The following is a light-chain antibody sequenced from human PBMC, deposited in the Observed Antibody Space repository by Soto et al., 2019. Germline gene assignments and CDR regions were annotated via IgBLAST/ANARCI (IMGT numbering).Light chain of an antibody. J-gene: IGKJ1*01. CDR2: GAS. V-gene: IGKV3-20*01. CDR3: QQSGSSPTWT. CDR1: QSVSSSY. Sequence: EIVLTQSPGTLSLSPGERATLSCRASQSVSSSYLAWYQQKPGQAPRLLIYGASSRATGIPDRFSGSGSGTDFTLTISRQEPEDFAVYYCQQSGSSPTWTFGQGTKVEIK.